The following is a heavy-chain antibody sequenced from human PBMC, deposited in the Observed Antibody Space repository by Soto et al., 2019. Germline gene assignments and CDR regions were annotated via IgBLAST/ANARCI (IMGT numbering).Heavy chain of an antibody. CDR1: GFTFSSYS. Sequence: LRLSCAASGFTFSSYSMNWVRQAPGKGLEWVAVISSDGNTKYYADSVKGRFTISRDNSKNTLYLQMDSLRPEDTAVYYCAKEVAVAGDFDYWGHGTLVTVSS. CDR3: AKEVAVAGDFDY. V-gene: IGHV3-30*18. J-gene: IGHJ4*01. D-gene: IGHD6-19*01. CDR2: ISSDGNTK.